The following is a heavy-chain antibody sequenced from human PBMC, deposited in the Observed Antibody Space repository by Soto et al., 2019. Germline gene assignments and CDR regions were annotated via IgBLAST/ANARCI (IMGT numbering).Heavy chain of an antibody. CDR1: GFTFSSYA. CDR3: AKGGPYYYDSSGYYDY. V-gene: IGHV3-23*01. CDR2: ISGSGGST. Sequence: EVQLLESGGGLVQPGGSLRLSCAASGFTFSSYAMSWVRQAPGKGLEWVSAISGSGGSTYYADSVKGRFTISRDNSKNTLYLQMNSLRAEYTGVYYCAKGGPYYYDSSGYYDYWGQGTLVTVSS. J-gene: IGHJ4*02. D-gene: IGHD3-22*01.